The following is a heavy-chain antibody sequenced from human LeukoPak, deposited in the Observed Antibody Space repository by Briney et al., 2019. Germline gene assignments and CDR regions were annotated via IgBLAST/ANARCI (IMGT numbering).Heavy chain of an antibody. CDR3: ATYYYDSSAQRGDDAFDI. CDR2: ISSSDTYT. V-gene: IGHV3-11*06. D-gene: IGHD3-22*01. Sequence: SGGSLRLSCAASGFTFSDYYMSWIRQAPGKGLEWVSYISSSDTYTNYADSVKGRFTVSRDNAKKSLYLQMNSLRAEDTAIYYCATYYYDSSAQRGDDAFDIWGQGTMVTVSS. CDR1: GFTFSDYY. J-gene: IGHJ3*02.